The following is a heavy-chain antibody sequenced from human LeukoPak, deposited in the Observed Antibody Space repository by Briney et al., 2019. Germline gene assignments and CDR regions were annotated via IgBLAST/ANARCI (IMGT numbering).Heavy chain of an antibody. V-gene: IGHV1-2*02. D-gene: IGHD1-1*01. CDR1: GYTFSDYY. J-gene: IGHJ4*02. Sequence: ASVKVSCKASGYTFSDYYIQWVRQAPGQGLEWMGWINPNSGDTNFAQKFQGRVTMTRDTSISSAYTELSSLRSDDTAVYYCARVLERAKFDYWGQGTLVTVSS. CDR2: INPNSGDT. CDR3: ARVLERAKFDY.